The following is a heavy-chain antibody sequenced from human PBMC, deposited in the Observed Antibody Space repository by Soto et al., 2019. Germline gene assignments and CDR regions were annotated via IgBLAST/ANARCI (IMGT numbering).Heavy chain of an antibody. CDR2: IYYNGNT. J-gene: IGHJ3*01. V-gene: IGHV4-59*11. CDR3: ARDPNSSGWINAFDV. CDR1: GGSISNHY. Sequence: PSETLSLTCTVSGGSISNHYWSWIRQPPGKGLEWIGYIYYNGNTNYNPPLKSRVTMSVDTSKNRFSLQLDSVTAEDTAVYYCARDPNSSGWINAFDVWGQGTMVTVSS. D-gene: IGHD6-19*01.